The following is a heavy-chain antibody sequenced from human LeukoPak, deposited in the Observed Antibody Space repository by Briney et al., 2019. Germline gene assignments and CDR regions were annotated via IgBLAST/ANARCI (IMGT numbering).Heavy chain of an antibody. CDR1: GFTFSNAW. D-gene: IGHD3-3*01. CDR3: TTYDFWSVSYAFDI. V-gene: IGHV3-15*01. J-gene: IGHJ3*02. CDR2: IKSKTDGGTT. Sequence: GGSLRLSCAASGFTFSNAWMSWVRQAPGKGLEWVGRIKSKTDGGTTDYAAPVKGRFTLSRDDSKNTLYLQMNSLKTEDTAVYYCTTYDFWSVSYAFDIWGQGTMVTVSS.